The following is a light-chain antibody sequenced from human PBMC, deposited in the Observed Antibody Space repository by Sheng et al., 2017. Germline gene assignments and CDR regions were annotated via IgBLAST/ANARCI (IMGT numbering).Light chain of an antibody. CDR3: QQYNNWPLT. J-gene: IGKJ4*01. CDR2: KIS. Sequence: DIVLTQTPLSSPVTLGQPASISCRSSQSLVHSDGNTYLSWLQQRPGQAPRLLIYKISNRFSGVPDRFSGSGAGTEFTLTISSLQSEDFAVYYCQQYNNWPLTFGGGAKVEIK. CDR1: QSLVHSDGNTY. V-gene: IGKV2-24*01.